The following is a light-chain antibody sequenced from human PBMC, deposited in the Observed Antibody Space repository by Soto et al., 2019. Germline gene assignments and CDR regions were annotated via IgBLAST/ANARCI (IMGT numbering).Light chain of an antibody. CDR1: SSDVGGYNY. CDR2: EVS. V-gene: IGLV2-8*01. J-gene: IGLJ1*01. Sequence: QSVLTQPPSASGSPGQSVTISCSGTSSDVGGYNYVSWHQQHPGKAPKLMIYEVSKRPSGVPDRFSGSKSGNTASLTVSGLQAEDEADYFCCSYAGTVAYVFGTGTKVTDL. CDR3: CSYAGTVAYV.